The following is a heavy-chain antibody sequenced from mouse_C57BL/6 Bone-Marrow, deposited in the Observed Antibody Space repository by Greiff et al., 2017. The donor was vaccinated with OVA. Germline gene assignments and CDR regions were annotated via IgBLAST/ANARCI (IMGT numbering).Heavy chain of an antibody. D-gene: IGHD4-1*01. CDR1: GYTFTSYW. CDR2: IDPSDSYT. J-gene: IGHJ1*03. V-gene: IGHV1-50*01. Sequence: VQLQQPGAELVKPGASVKLSCKASGYTFTSYWMQWVKQRPGQGLEWLGEIDPSDSYTNYNQKFKGKATLTVDTSSSTAYMQLSSLTSEDSAFYYCARSGTGYFDVWGTGTTVTVSS. CDR3: ARSGTGYFDV.